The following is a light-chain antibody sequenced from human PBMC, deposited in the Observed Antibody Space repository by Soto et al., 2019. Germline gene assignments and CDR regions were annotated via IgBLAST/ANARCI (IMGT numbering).Light chain of an antibody. CDR2: DVS. CDR3: CSYAGSSTLYV. Sequence: QCALTKARSVSGAAGRSVSISCTGTSSDVGGYNYVSWYQQHPGKAPKLMIYDVSKRPSGVPDRFSGSKSGNTASLTISGLQAEDEADYYRCSYAGSSTLYVFGTGTKVPVL. CDR1: SSDVGGYNY. V-gene: IGLV2-11*01. J-gene: IGLJ1*01.